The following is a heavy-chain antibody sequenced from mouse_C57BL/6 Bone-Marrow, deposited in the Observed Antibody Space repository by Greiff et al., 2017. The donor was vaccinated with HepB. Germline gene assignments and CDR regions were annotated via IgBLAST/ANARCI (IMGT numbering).Heavy chain of an antibody. V-gene: IGHV7-3*01. CDR2: IRNKANGYTT. J-gene: IGHJ1*03. D-gene: IGHD1-1*01. CDR1: GFTFTDYY. CDR3: ARSPSYYGSSYGYFDV. Sequence: EVMLVESGGGLVQPGGSLSLSCAASGFTFTDYYMSWVRQPPGKALEWLGFIRNKANGYTTEYSASVKGRFTISRDNSQSILYLQMNALRAEDSATYYCARSPSYYGSSYGYFDVWGTGTTVTVSS.